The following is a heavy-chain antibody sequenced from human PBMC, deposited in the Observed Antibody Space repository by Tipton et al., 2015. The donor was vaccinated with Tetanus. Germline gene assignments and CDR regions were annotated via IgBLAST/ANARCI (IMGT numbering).Heavy chain of an antibody. J-gene: IGHJ4*02. V-gene: IGHV1-18*01. CDR2: ISAYNGNT. D-gene: IGHD3-3*01. CDR1: GYTFTSYG. CDR3: ARILNFWSGSLDY. Sequence: QLVQSGAEVKKPGASVKVSCKASGYTFTSYGISWVRQAPGQGLEWMGWISAYNGNTNYAQKFQGRVTMTRDTSISTAYMELSRLRSDDTAVYYCARILNFWSGSLDYWGQGTLVTVSS.